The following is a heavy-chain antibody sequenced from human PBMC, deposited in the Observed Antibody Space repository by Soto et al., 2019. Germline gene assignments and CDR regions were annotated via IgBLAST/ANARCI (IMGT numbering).Heavy chain of an antibody. V-gene: IGHV3-30*03. J-gene: IGHJ6*03. CDR2: ISYDGSNK. Sequence: GGSLRLSCAASGFTFSSYGMHWVRQAPGKGLEWVAVISYDGSNKYYADSVKGRFTISRDNSKNTLYLQMNSLRAEDTAVYYCASTYYDFWSGYYPDTNDYYYYYMDVWGKGTTVTVSS. CDR3: ASTYYDFWSGYYPDTNDYYYYYMDV. CDR1: GFTFSSYG. D-gene: IGHD3-3*01.